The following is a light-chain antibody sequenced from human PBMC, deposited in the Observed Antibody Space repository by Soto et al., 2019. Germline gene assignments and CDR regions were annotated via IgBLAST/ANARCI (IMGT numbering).Light chain of an antibody. Sequence: ESVLTQSPGTLSLSPGERATLSCRATQNIYNIYLAWYQQRRGQAPRLLIYGASSRATGIPDRFSGSGSGTDFTLTISRLEPEDFGVYYCQHFGNDAIAFGGGTKVDIK. J-gene: IGKJ4*01. V-gene: IGKV3-20*01. CDR2: GAS. CDR1: QNIYNIY. CDR3: QHFGNDAIA.